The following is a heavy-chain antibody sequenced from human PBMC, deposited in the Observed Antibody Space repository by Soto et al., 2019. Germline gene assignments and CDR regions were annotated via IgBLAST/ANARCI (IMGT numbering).Heavy chain of an antibody. J-gene: IGHJ4*02. CDR1: GFTFSSYA. CDR3: ARVRKYYDSSGPNVH. Sequence: GGSLRLSCAASGFTFSSYAMHWVRQAPGKGLEWVAVISYDGSNKYYADSVKGRFTISRDNSKNTLYLQMNSLRAEDTAVYYCARVRKYYDSSGPNVHWGQGTLVTVSS. V-gene: IGHV3-30-3*01. CDR2: ISYDGSNK. D-gene: IGHD3-22*01.